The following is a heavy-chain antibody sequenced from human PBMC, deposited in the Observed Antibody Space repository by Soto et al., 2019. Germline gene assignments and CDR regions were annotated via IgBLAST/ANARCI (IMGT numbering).Heavy chain of an antibody. J-gene: IGHJ4*02. V-gene: IGHV4-39*07. Sequence: SGTLSLTCSLVCLSIPSTSFYWGWFRQPPGKGLEWIGSIYYSGSTYYNPSLKSRVTISVDTSKNQFSLKLSSVTAADTAVYYCARTPYYANFDYWGQGTLVS. D-gene: IGHD1-26*01. CDR3: ARTPYYANFDY. CDR1: CLSIPSTSFY. CDR2: IYYSGST.